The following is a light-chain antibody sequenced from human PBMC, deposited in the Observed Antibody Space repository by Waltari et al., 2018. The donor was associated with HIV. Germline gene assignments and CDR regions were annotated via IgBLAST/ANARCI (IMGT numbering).Light chain of an antibody. V-gene: IGKV1-NL1*01. Sequence: DIQMTQSPSSLSASVEDRFTITFRASQAISNSLAWYQKKTGKAPNLLRSASARLETGVPPTFSGRRSGADFTLTINNLQPEDFATYYCQQYYTTPYTFGQVTKLEMK. CDR1: QAISNS. J-gene: IGKJ2*01. CDR2: ASA. CDR3: QQYYTTPYT.